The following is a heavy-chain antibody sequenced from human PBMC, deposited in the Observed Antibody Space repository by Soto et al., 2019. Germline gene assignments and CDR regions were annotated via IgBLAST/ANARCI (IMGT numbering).Heavy chain of an antibody. J-gene: IGHJ5*02. Sequence: PSETLSLTCTVSGGSISSYYWSWIRQPPGKGLEWIGYIYYSGNTYYNPSLKSRLTMSLDTSKNQFSLKLTSVTAADTAVYYCARKLSGSYFWFDPWGQGTLVTVSS. V-gene: IGHV4-59*06. CDR3: ARKLSGSYFWFDP. CDR2: IYYSGNT. CDR1: GGSISSYY. D-gene: IGHD1-26*01.